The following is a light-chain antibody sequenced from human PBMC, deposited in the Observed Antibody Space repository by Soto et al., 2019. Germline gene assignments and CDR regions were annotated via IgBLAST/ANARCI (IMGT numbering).Light chain of an antibody. CDR2: KGS. V-gene: IGKV2-30*02. CDR1: QSLVQSDVIAY. J-gene: IGKJ5*01. Sequence: DGVMTLSPLSLPVTLGQPASISCRSNQSLVQSDVIAYFRWFQQRPGRSPRRLIYKGSKRDSGVPARFSGSGSGTDFALKISRVEAEDVVVYYCMQGKYWPLTFCQGTGL. CDR3: MQGKYWPLT.